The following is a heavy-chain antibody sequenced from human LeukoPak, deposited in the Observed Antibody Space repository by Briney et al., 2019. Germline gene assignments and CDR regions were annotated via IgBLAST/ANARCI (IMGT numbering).Heavy chain of an antibody. J-gene: IGHJ5*02. D-gene: IGHD2-15*01. V-gene: IGHV5-10-1*01. CDR3: AREPIVVVVAATHWFDP. CDR1: GYSFTSYW. Sequence: GESLRISCKGSGYSFTSYWISWVRQMPGKGLEWMGRIDPSDSYTNYSPSFQGHVTISADKSISTAYLQWSSLKASDTAMYYCAREPIVVVVAATHWFDPWGQGTLVTVSP. CDR2: IDPSDSYT.